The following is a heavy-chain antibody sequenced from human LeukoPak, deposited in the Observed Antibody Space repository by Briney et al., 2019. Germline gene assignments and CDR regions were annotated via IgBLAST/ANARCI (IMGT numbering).Heavy chain of an antibody. CDR2: INHSGST. V-gene: IGHV4-34*01. CDR3: ARDRRITMVRGVSGARRNDY. J-gene: IGHJ4*02. Sequence: SETLSLTCAVYGGSFSGYYWSWIRQPPGKGLEWIGEINHSGSTNYNPSLKSRVTISVDASKSQFSLKLSSVTAADTAVYYCARDRRITMVRGVSGARRNDYWGQGTLVTVSS. D-gene: IGHD3-10*01. CDR1: GGSFSGYY.